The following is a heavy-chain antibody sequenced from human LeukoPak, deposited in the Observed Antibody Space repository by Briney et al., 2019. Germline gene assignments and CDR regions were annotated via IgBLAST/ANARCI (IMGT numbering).Heavy chain of an antibody. CDR3: GRAGPVTKDHFMDV. CDR1: GFTFTNYW. CDR2: IYLDGSRA. Sequence: GGSLRLSCAVSGFTFTNYWMSWARQSPGKGLEWVANIYLDGSRAYYVDSVKGRFTISRDNAKNSLFLQMNSLSAEDTAVYYCGRAGPVTKDHFMDVWGKGTTVAVSS. D-gene: IGHD2-2*01. V-gene: IGHV3-7*01. J-gene: IGHJ6*03.